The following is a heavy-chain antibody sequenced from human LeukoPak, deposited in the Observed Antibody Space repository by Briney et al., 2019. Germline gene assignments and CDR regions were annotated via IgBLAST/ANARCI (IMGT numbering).Heavy chain of an antibody. Sequence: SETLSLTCTVSGGSISSYYWSWIRQPPGKGLEWIGYIYYSGSTNYNPSLKSRVTISVDTSKNQFSLKLSSVTAADTAVYYCARALQLWSPFDYWGQGTLVTVSS. CDR3: ARALQLWSPFDY. J-gene: IGHJ4*02. CDR1: GGSISSYY. D-gene: IGHD5-18*01. V-gene: IGHV4-59*01. CDR2: IYYSGST.